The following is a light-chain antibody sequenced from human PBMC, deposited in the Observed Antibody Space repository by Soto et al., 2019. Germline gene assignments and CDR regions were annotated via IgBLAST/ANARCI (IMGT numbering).Light chain of an antibody. V-gene: IGKV3-20*01. CDR1: QSVSSSY. CDR2: AAS. Sequence: ENVLTQSPGTLSLSPGERATLSCRASQSVSSSYSAWYQQKPGQAPRLLIYAASNRATGIPDRFSGSGSGTDFTLTISRLEPEDFEVYYCQQYGNSPWTFGQGTKVEIK. J-gene: IGKJ1*01. CDR3: QQYGNSPWT.